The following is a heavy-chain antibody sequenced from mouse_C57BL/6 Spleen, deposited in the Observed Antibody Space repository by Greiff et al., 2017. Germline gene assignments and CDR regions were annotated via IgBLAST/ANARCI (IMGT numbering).Heavy chain of an antibody. CDR3: SRSPMMVTTCYFDY. Sequence: VQLQQSGPELVKPGASVKISCKASGYTFTDYYMNWVTQSHGKSLEWIGDINPNNGGTSYNQQFKGKATLTVDKSSSTAYMELRSLTSEDSAVYYCSRSPMMVTTCYFDYWGQGTTLTGSS. D-gene: IGHD2-3*01. V-gene: IGHV1-26*01. J-gene: IGHJ2*01. CDR1: GYTFTDYY. CDR2: INPNNGGT.